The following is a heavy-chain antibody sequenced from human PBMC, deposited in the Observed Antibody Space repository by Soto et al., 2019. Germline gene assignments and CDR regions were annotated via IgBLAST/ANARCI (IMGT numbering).Heavy chain of an antibody. CDR2: MYYSGTT. V-gene: IGHV4-59*01. Sequence: QVQLQESGPGLLKPSETLSLTCTVSGASIRSYYWNWMRQSPGKGLEWIGNMYYSGTTNYNPSLXSXDTFSVDTSKNQFSLKLSSVTAADTAVYYCAAAYDYWGQGTLVTVSS. CDR3: AAAYDY. CDR1: GASIRSYY. J-gene: IGHJ4*02. D-gene: IGHD2-15*01.